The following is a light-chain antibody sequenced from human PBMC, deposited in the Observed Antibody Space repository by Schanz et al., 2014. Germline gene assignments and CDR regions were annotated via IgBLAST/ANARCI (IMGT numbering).Light chain of an antibody. CDR3: QQYGSSPRT. J-gene: IGKJ1*01. CDR1: QSVNSY. CDR2: DAS. Sequence: EIVSTQSPVTLSLYPGERATLSCRASQSVNSYLAWYQQKPGLAPRLLIYDASNRATGIPARFSGSGSGTDFTLTISSLEPEDFAVYYCQQYGSSPRTFGQGTKVEIK. V-gene: IGKV3-11*01.